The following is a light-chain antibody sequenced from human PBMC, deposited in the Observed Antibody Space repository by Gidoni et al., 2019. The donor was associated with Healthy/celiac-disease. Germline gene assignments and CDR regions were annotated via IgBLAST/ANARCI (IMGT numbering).Light chain of an antibody. CDR2: EVS. J-gene: IGLJ2*01. CDR3: CSYAGSSTVV. Sequence: QSALTQPASVSASPGQSLTISCTGTSSDVGSYNLVSWYQQHPGKAPKLMIYEVSKRPAGVSNRFSGSKSGNTASLTISGLQAEDEADYYCCSYAGSSTVVFGGGTKLTVL. V-gene: IGLV2-23*02. CDR1: SSDVGSYNL.